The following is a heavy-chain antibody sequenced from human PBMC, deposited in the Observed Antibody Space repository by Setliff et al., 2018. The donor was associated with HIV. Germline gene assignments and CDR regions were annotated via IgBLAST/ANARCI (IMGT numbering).Heavy chain of an antibody. J-gene: IGHJ4*02. Sequence: PSETLSLTCTVSGGSFSSVSYYWNWIRQPAGKGLEWIGRIYFSGSTNYNPSLKSRVTISVDTSKKQFSLKLRSVTAADTAVYYCARSSYYGSGSYTDYWGQGTRVTVSS. CDR3: ARSSYYGSGSYTDY. CDR2: IYFSGST. D-gene: IGHD3-10*01. CDR1: GGSFSSVSYY. V-gene: IGHV4-61*02.